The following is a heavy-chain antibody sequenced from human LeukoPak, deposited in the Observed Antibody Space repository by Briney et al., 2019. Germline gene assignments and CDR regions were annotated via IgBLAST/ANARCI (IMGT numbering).Heavy chain of an antibody. CDR1: GYTFTGYY. D-gene: IGHD3-10*01. J-gene: IGHJ4*02. V-gene: IGHV1-2*06. CDR2: MNPNSGGT. Sequence: ASVKVSCKASGYTFTGYYMHWVRPAPGQGREWMGRMNPNSGGTNYAQKFQGRVTMTRDTSISTAYMELSRLRSDDTAVYYWARDRDVLLWFGDTYYFDYWGQGTLVTVSS. CDR3: ARDRDVLLWFGDTYYFDY.